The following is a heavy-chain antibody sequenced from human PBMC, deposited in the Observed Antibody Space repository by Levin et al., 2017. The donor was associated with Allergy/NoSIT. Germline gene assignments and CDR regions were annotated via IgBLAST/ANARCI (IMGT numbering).Heavy chain of an antibody. CDR3: AKGTNWGSVVVGGAFDI. V-gene: IGHV3-23*01. CDR1: GFTFSSYA. CDR2: ISGSGGST. Sequence: GGSLRLSCAASGFTFSSYAMSWVRQAPGKGLEWVSAISGSGGSTYYADSVKGRFTISRDNSKNTLYLQMNSLRAEDTAVYYCAKGTNWGSVVVGGAFDIWGQGTMVTVSS. D-gene: IGHD7-27*01. J-gene: IGHJ3*02.